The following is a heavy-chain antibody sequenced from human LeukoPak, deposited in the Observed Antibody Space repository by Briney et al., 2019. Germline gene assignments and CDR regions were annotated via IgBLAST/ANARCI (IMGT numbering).Heavy chain of an antibody. Sequence: SETLSLTCAVYGGSLSGYYWSWIRQPPGKGLEWIGEINHSGSTNYNPSLKSRVTISVDTPKNQFSLKLSSVTAADTAVYYCARGGPRGAERYWGQGTLVTVSS. V-gene: IGHV4-34*01. J-gene: IGHJ4*02. CDR1: GGSLSGYY. CDR3: ARGGPRGAERY. CDR2: INHSGST. D-gene: IGHD5-12*01.